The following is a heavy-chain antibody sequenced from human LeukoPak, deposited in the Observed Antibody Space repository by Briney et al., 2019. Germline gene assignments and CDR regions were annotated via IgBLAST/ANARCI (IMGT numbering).Heavy chain of an antibody. J-gene: IGHJ2*01. CDR2: IYYSGST. D-gene: IGHD3-22*01. V-gene: IGHV4-59*01. Sequence: SETLSLTCTVSGGSISSYYWSWIRQPPGKGLEWIGYIYYSGSTNYNPSLKSRVTISVDTSRNQFSLKLSSVTAADTAVYYCARAVYYYDSSGYPYWYFDLWGRRTLVTVSS. CDR1: GGSISSYY. CDR3: ARAVYYYDSSGYPYWYFDL.